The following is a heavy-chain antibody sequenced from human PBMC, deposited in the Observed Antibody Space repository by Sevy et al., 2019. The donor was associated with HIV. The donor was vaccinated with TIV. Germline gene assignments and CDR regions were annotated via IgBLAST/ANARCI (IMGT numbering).Heavy chain of an antibody. CDR3: VRLSPVDAFDI. V-gene: IGHV4-38-2*01. Sequence: SETLSLTCAVSGYSISSGYYWGWIRQPPGKGLEWIGSIYHSGSTYYNPSLKSRVTISVDTSKNQFSLKLSSVTAADTAVYYCVRLSPVDAFDIWGQGTMVTVSS. CDR1: GYSISSGYY. J-gene: IGHJ3*02. CDR2: IYHSGST.